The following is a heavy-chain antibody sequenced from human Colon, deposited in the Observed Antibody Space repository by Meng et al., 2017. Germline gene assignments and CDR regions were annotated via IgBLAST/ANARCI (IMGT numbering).Heavy chain of an antibody. D-gene: IGHD2-2*01. V-gene: IGHV1-8*01. CDR3: ARTAMLDS. CDR2: MNPNNGNT. J-gene: IGHJ5*01. CDR1: GYTFTSSD. Sequence: QVHLVQSGAEVRKLGASVKVTCKASGYTFTSSDINWVRQATGRGLEWLGWMNPNNGNTGSAQKFQGRVSMTRDTSIGTVYTELSGLTSEDTAVYYCARTAMLDSWGQGTLVTVPS.